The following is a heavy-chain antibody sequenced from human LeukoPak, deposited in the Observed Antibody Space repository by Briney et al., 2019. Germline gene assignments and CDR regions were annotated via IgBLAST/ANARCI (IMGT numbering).Heavy chain of an antibody. CDR2: ISGSGGST. V-gene: IGHV3-23*01. D-gene: IGHD1-1*01. CDR1: GFTFSTYA. Sequence: GGSLRLSCAASGFTFSTYAMSWVRQAPGKGLEWVSAISGSGGSTYYADSVKGRFTISRDNSKNTLYLQMNSLGADDTAVYYCAKGNWRYFDYWGQGTLVTVSS. J-gene: IGHJ4*02. CDR3: AKGNWRYFDY.